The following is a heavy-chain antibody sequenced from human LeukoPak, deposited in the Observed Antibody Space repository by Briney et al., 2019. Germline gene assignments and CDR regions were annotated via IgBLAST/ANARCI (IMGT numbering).Heavy chain of an antibody. CDR2: ISSTGGDK. J-gene: IGHJ4*02. Sequence: GGSLRLSCKGSGVTFEDYYLSWIRQAPGKGLEWISYISSTGGDKFYADPVKGRFIISRGNAMNSVYMEMNDLTAEDTAFYYCARGENGSFDRWGQGTLVIVSS. V-gene: IGHV3-11*01. CDR1: GVTFEDYY. CDR3: ARGENGSFDR. D-gene: IGHD5-24*01.